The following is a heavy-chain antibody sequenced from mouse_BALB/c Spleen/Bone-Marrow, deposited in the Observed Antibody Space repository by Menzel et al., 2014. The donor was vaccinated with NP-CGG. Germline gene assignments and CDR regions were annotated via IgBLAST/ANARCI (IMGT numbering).Heavy chain of an antibody. Sequence: DVKLVESGGGLAQPGGSLKLSCAASGFDFSGFWMGWVRQAPGKGLEWIGEINPDSSTINYTPSLKDRFIISRDNAKNTLYLQMNKVRSEDTALYYCGRLGYYGCFAYWGQGTLVTVSA. D-gene: IGHD2-3*01. V-gene: IGHV4-1*02. CDR1: GFDFSGFW. CDR2: INPDSSTI. J-gene: IGHJ3*01. CDR3: GRLGYYGCFAY.